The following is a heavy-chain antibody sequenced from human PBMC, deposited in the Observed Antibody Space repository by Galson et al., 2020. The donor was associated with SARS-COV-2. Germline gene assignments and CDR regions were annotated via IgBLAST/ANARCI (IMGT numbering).Heavy chain of an antibody. CDR3: ARHRTDSGWLFDS. V-gene: IGHV4-39*01. CDR1: GDSVSSYNYY. J-gene: IGHJ4*02. D-gene: IGHD6-19*01. CDR2: IFHHSGGP. Sequence: ASETLSLTCTVSGDSVSSYNYYWGWIRQPPGKGLEWIGSIFHHSGGPYFNPSLKSRITMSVDTSKNQFSLKLSSVTAADTAVYYCARHRTDSGWLFDSWGQGTLVTVSS.